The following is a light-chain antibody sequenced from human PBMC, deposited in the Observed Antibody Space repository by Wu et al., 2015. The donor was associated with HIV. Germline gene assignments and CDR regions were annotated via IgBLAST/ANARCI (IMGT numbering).Light chain of an antibody. CDR2: GAS. CDR1: QSFGSTY. V-gene: IGKV3-20*01. Sequence: EIVLTQSPGTLSLSPGDRATLSCRASQSFGSTYLAWYQQKPGQAPRLLISGASNRATGIPDRFSGSGSGTDFTLTISRLEPEDFAVYFCQQYGSSPQVTFGGGTKVEIK. J-gene: IGKJ4*01. CDR3: QQYGSSPQVT.